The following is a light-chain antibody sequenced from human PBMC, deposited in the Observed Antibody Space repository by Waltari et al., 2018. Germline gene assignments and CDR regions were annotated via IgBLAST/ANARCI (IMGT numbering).Light chain of an antibody. CDR3: QSYDASVI. V-gene: IGLV6-57*03. Sequence: FMLTQPHSVSESPGKTVSISCTRSSGSIARNYVQWYQQRPGSAPTIVIYEDDQRPSGFPDRFSGSIDSSSNSASLTISGLETEDEADYYCQSYDASVIFGGGTRLTVL. CDR2: EDD. CDR1: SGSIARNY. J-gene: IGLJ2*01.